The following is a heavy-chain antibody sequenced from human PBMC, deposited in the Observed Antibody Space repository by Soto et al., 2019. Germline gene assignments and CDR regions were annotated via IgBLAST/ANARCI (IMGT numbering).Heavy chain of an antibody. D-gene: IGHD3-10*01. J-gene: IGHJ6*04. CDR2: IGTAGNT. CDR3: AREGWFGERALDV. CDR1: GVTCSSYD. Sequence: RHSNAAAGVTCSSYDGRWVRQTTGKGLEWVSAIGTAGNTYYPGSVKGRFTISRENAKNSLYLQMNSLRAGDTAVYYCAREGWFGERALDVWGKGTTVTVSS. V-gene: IGHV3-13*01.